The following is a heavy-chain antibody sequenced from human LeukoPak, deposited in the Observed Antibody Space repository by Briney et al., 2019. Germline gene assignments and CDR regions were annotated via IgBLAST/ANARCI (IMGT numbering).Heavy chain of an antibody. CDR1: GFTFSSYS. J-gene: IGHJ3*02. D-gene: IGHD3-9*01. CDR3: ARGSYLVKDAFDI. V-gene: IGHV3-48*01. CDR2: ISSSSSTI. Sequence: GGSLRLSCAASGFTFSSYSMNWVRQAPGKGLEWVSYISSSSSTIYYADSVKGRFTISRDNAKNSLYLQMNSLRAEDTAVYYCARGSYLVKDAFDIWGQGTMVTVSS.